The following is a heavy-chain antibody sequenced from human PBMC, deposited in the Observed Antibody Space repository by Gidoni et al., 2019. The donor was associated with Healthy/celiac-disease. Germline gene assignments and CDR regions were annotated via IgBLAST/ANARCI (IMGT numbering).Heavy chain of an antibody. D-gene: IGHD6-13*01. CDR1: GGSISSYY. Sequence: QVQLQESGPGLVKPSETLSLTCTVSGGSISSYYWSWIRQPPGKGLEWIGYIYYSGSTNYNPSLKSRVTISVDTSKNQFSLKLSSVTAADTAVYYCARTPLSGYSSNLNWFDPWGQGTLVTVSS. V-gene: IGHV4-59*01. CDR2: IYYSGST. J-gene: IGHJ5*02. CDR3: ARTPLSGYSSNLNWFDP.